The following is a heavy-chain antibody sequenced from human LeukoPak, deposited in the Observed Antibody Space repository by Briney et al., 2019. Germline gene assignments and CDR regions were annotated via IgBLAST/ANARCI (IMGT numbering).Heavy chain of an antibody. Sequence: GGSLRLSCEASGFSFSRYYMSWVRQAPGKGLEWVSVLFSGGDTYYADSVKGRFTISRDNAKNSLYLQMNSLRAEDTAVYYCARTAPPYYYGSGSLNWFDPWGQGTLVTVSS. CDR2: LFSGGDT. CDR3: ARTAPPYYYGSGSLNWFDP. V-gene: IGHV3-69-1*02. J-gene: IGHJ5*02. D-gene: IGHD3-10*01. CDR1: GFSFSRYY.